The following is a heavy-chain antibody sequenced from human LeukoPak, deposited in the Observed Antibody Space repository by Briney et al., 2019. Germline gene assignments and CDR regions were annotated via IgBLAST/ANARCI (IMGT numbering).Heavy chain of an antibody. Sequence: GGSLRLSCAASRFTFNTYAMSWVRQAPGKGLEWVSAISGSGGSTYYADSVKGRFTISRDNSKNTLYLQMNSLRAEDTAVYYCPKDGLVWFGELNWGQGTLVTVSS. CDR2: ISGSGGST. J-gene: IGHJ4*02. CDR1: RFTFNTYA. V-gene: IGHV3-23*01. CDR3: PKDGLVWFGELN. D-gene: IGHD3-10*01.